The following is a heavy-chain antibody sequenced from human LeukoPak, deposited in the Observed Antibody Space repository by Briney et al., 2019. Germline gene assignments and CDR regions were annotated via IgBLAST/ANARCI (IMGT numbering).Heavy chain of an antibody. D-gene: IGHD3-22*01. J-gene: IGHJ4*02. CDR3: AKRGVVIRVILVGFHKEAQYFDS. Sequence: PGGSLRLSCAASGFTFSSYWMHWVRQAPGKGLVWVSRINSDGSSITYADSVKGRFTISRDNPKNTLYLQMNSLRAEDTAVYFCAKRGVVIRVILVGFHKEAQYFDSWGQGALVTVSS. CDR1: GFTFSSYW. V-gene: IGHV3-74*03. CDR2: INSDGSSI.